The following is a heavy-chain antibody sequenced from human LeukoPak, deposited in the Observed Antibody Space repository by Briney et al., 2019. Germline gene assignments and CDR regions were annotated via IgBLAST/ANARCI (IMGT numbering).Heavy chain of an antibody. CDR1: GFTFSSYE. D-gene: IGHD3-16*02. CDR3: ARDRPRPGLRLGELSSEPPDY. J-gene: IGHJ4*02. V-gene: IGHV3-48*03. Sequence: PGGSLRLSCAASGFTFSSYEMNWVRQAPGKGLEWVSYISSSGSTIYYADSVKGRFTISRDNAKNSLYLQMNSLRAEDTAVYYCARDRPRPGLRLGELSSEPPDYWGQGTLVTVSS. CDR2: ISSSGSTI.